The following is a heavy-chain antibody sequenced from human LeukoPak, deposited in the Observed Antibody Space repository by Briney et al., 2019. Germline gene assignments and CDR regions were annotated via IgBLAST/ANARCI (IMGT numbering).Heavy chain of an antibody. CDR2: VNLNSGDP. CDR1: GYTFTGYY. CDR3: ARGDIYCSSTSCLFDY. V-gene: IGHV1-2*02. J-gene: IGHJ4*02. Sequence: ASVKVSRKASGYTFTGYYMHWVRQAPRQGLEWMGWVNLNSGDPNYAQKFQGRVTMTRDTSISTAYMELSRLTSDDTAMYYCARGDIYCSSTSCLFDYWGQGTLVTVSS. D-gene: IGHD2-2*01.